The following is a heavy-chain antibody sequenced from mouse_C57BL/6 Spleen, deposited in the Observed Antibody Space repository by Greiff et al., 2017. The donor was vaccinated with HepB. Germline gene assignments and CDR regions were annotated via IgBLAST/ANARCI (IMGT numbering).Heavy chain of an antibody. V-gene: IGHV1-52*01. CDR3: ARREVEGYFDV. Sequence: VQLQQPGAELVRPGSSVKLSCKASGYTFTSYWMHWVKQRPIQGLEWIGNIDPSDSETHYNQKFKDKATLTVDKSSSTAYMQLSSLTSEDSAVYYCARREVEGYFDVWGTGTTVTVSS. J-gene: IGHJ1*03. D-gene: IGHD1-1*01. CDR2: IDPSDSET. CDR1: GYTFTSYW.